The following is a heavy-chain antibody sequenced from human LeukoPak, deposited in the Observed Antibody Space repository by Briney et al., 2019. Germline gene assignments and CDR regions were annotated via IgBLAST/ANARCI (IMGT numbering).Heavy chain of an antibody. CDR1: GFTFSSYA. CDR3: AKAPPGFGYCSGGSCYFDY. V-gene: IGHV3-23*01. J-gene: IGHJ4*02. D-gene: IGHD2-15*01. CDR2: ISGSGGST. Sequence: GGSLRLSCAASGFTFSSYAMSWVRQAPGKGLEWVSAISGSGGSTYYADSVKGRFTISRDNSKNTLYLQMNSLRAEDTAVYYCAKAPPGFGYCSGGSCYFDYWGQGTLVTVSS.